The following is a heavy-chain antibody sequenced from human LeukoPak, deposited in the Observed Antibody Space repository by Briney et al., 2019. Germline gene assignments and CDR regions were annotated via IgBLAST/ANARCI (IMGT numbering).Heavy chain of an antibody. V-gene: IGHV1-58*02. Sequence: ASVKVSCKASGFTFTSSAMQWVRQARGQRLEWIGWIVVGSGNTNYAQKFQERVTITRDMSTSTAYMELSSLRSEDTAAYYCAADPVGATPPIFDYWGQGTLVTVSS. CDR1: GFTFTSSA. CDR3: AADPVGATPPIFDY. CDR2: IVVGSGNT. D-gene: IGHD1-26*01. J-gene: IGHJ4*02.